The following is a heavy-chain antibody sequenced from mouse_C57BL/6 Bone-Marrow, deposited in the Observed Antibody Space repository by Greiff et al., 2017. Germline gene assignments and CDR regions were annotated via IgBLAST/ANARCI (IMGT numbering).Heavy chain of an antibody. V-gene: IGHV1-85*01. Sequence: QVQLKQSGPELVKPGASVKLSCKASGYTFTSHDINWVKQRPGQGLEWIGWIYPRDGSTKYNEKFKGKATLTVDTSSSTAYMELHSLTSEDSAVYFCARWHYGSSYEYAMDYWGQGTSVTVSS. J-gene: IGHJ4*01. CDR1: GYTFTSHD. D-gene: IGHD1-1*01. CDR2: IYPRDGST. CDR3: ARWHYGSSYEYAMDY.